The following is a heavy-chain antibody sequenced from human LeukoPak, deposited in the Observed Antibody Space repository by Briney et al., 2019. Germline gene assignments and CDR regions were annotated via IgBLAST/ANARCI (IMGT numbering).Heavy chain of an antibody. J-gene: IGHJ4*02. V-gene: IGHV3-48*01. CDR2: INSGSDII. Sequence: GGSLRLSCAASGFTFPTYHMVWVRQSPGKGLEWLAYINSGSDIIYYADSVKGRFTISRDNAKNSLYLEMISLRAEDTAVYFCARGRGYCSRTTCRYFDYWGQGTLVTVSS. CDR3: ARGRGYCSRTTCRYFDY. CDR1: GFTFPTYH. D-gene: IGHD2-2*01.